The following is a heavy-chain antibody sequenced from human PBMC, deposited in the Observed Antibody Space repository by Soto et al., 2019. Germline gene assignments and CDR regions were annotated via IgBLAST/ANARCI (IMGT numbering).Heavy chain of an antibody. Sequence: GASVKVSCKASGYTFTSYDNNWVRQATGQGLEWMGWMNPNSGNTGYAQKFQGRVTMTRNTSISTAYMELSSLRSEDTAVYYCARDGRIAAAGRLYYYYYGMDVWGQGTTVTVSS. V-gene: IGHV1-8*01. CDR2: MNPNSGNT. CDR3: ARDGRIAAAGRLYYYYYGMDV. D-gene: IGHD6-13*01. CDR1: GYTFTSYD. J-gene: IGHJ6*02.